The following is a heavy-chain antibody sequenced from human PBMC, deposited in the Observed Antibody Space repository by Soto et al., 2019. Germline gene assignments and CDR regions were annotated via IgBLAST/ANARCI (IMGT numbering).Heavy chain of an antibody. Sequence: SVKVSCKASGGTFSSYAISWVRQAPGQGLEWMGGIIPIFGTANYAQKFQGRVTITADESTSTAYMELSSLRSEDTAVYYCARGYSSGWDLDYWGQGTLVTVSS. D-gene: IGHD6-19*01. CDR1: GGTFSSYA. CDR3: ARGYSSGWDLDY. V-gene: IGHV1-69*13. J-gene: IGHJ4*02. CDR2: IIPIFGTA.